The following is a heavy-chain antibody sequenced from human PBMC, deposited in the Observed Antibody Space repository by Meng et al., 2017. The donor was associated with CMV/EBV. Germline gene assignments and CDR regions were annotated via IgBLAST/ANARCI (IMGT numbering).Heavy chain of an antibody. CDR3: ARVRCSTTSCYYEYYYGMDV. CDR2: TYYRSKWYI. Sequence: LSLTCAISGDSVSSNSATWSWIRQSPSRGLEWLGRTYYRSKWYIDYAVSVKSRIDINPDTSKNQFSLQLNAVTPEDTAVYYCARVRCSTTSCYYEYYYGMDVWGQGTTVTVSS. D-gene: IGHD2-2*01. V-gene: IGHV6-1*01. J-gene: IGHJ6*02. CDR1: GDSVSSNSAT.